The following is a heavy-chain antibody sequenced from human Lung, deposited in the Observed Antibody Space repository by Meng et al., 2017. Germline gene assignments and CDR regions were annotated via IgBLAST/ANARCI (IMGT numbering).Heavy chain of an antibody. D-gene: IGHD4-11*01. CDR3: AGGPTTMAHDFDY. V-gene: IGHV4-34*01. CDR2: INHSGST. CDR1: GGSFSDYY. J-gene: IGHJ4*02. Sequence: QVQLQQWGEGLLRPSETLSLTCVVSGGSFSDYYWSWIRQPPGKGLEWIGEINHSGSTNYNPSLENRATISVDTSQNNLSRKLSSATAADSAVYYCAGGPTTMAHDFDYWSQGTLVTVSS.